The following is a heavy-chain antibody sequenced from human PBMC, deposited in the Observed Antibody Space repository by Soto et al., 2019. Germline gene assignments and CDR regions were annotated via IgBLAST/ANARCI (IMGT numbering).Heavy chain of an antibody. CDR1: GFTFSGSA. CDR3: TLRDYDYIWGSYPMGTDY. D-gene: IGHD3-16*02. Sequence: GGSLRLSCAASGFTFSGSAMHWVRQASGKGLEWVGRIRSKANSYATAYAASVKGRFTISRDDSKNTAYLQMNSLKTEETAVYYCTLRDYDYIWGSYPMGTDYWGQGTLVTVSS. CDR2: IRSKANSYAT. V-gene: IGHV3-73*01. J-gene: IGHJ4*02.